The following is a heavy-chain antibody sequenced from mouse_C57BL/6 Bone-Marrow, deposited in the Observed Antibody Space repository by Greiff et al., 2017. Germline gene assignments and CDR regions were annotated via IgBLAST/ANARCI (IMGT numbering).Heavy chain of an antibody. CDR2: ISDGGSYT. Sequence: EVKLVESGGGLVKPGGSLKLSCAASGFTFSSYAMSWVRQTPEKRLEWVATISDGGSYTYYPDNVKGRFTISRDNAKNNLYLQKSHLKYEETAMYYCARAGGCLLDSFAFWGQGTLFTVSA. J-gene: IGHJ3*01. CDR1: GFTFSSYA. V-gene: IGHV5-4*03. D-gene: IGHD2-3*01. CDR3: ARAGGCLLDSFAF.